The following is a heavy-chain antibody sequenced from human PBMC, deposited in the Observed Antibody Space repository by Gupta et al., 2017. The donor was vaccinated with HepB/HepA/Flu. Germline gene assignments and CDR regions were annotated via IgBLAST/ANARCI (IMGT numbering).Heavy chain of an antibody. J-gene: IGHJ5*02. CDR3: ARNLTPFTWGWFGP. D-gene: IGHD3-9*01. CDR2: IYYSGRT. CDR1: GGSISDSNYY. V-gene: IGHV4-39*01. Sequence: QLQLQESGPGLVKPSEPLSLTCTVSGGSISDSNYYWGWIRQPPGKGLEWIGSIYYSGRTYYNPSLKSRVTISVDTSKNQFSLKLSSVTAADTAVYYCARNLTPFTWGWFGPWGQGTLVTVSS.